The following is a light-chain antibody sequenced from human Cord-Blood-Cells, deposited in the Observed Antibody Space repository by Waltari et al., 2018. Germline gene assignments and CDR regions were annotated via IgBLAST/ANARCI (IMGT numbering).Light chain of an antibody. CDR1: SSDVGGYNY. CDR3: SSYTSSSTFEWV. Sequence: QSALTQPASVSGSPGQSITISCTGTSSDVGGYNYVSWYQQHPGKAPKLMIYDVSKRPPGGSNRFSGSKSGDTASLTISGLQAEDEADYYCSSYTSSSTFEWVFGGGTKLTVL. J-gene: IGLJ3*02. CDR2: DVS. V-gene: IGLV2-14*01.